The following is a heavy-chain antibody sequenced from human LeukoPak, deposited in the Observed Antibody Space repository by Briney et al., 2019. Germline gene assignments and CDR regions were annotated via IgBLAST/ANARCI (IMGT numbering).Heavy chain of an antibody. CDR3: AREHVSSSLLPGY. D-gene: IGHD6-13*01. CDR1: GFTFSSYA. CDR2: ISYDGSNK. Sequence: PGGSLRLSCAASGFTFSSYAMHWVRQAPGKGLEWVAVISYDGSNKYYADSVKGRFTISRDNSKNTLYLQMNSLRAEDTAVYYCAREHVSSSLLPGYWGQETLVTVSS. J-gene: IGHJ4*02. V-gene: IGHV3-30-3*01.